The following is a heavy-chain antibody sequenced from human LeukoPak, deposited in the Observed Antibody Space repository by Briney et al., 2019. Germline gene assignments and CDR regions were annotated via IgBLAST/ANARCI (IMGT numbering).Heavy chain of an antibody. CDR1: GYSFTSYW. J-gene: IGHJ5*02. V-gene: IGHV5-51*01. CDR3: ARLDRVGTGSANWFDP. Sequence: GESLKISCKGSGYSFTSYWIGWVRHMPQKGLEWMGIIYPGDSDTRYSPSFQGQVTISADKSISTAYLQWSSLKASDTAMYYCARLDRVGTGSANWFDPWGQGSLVTVSS. D-gene: IGHD1-1*01. CDR2: IYPGDSDT.